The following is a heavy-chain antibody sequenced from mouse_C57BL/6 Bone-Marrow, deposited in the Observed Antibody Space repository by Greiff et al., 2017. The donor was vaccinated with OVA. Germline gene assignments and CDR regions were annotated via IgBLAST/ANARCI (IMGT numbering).Heavy chain of an antibody. CDR1: GYAFTNYL. J-gene: IGHJ3*01. CDR2: INPGSGGT. CDR3: ASHSNYGACFAY. D-gene: IGHD2-5*01. Sequence: VQLQQSGAELVRPGTSVKVSCKASGYAFTNYLIEWVKQRPGQGLEWIGVINPGSGGTNYNEKFKGKATLTADKSSSTAYMQLSSLTSEDSAVYFWASHSNYGACFAYWGQGTLVTVSA. V-gene: IGHV1-54*01.